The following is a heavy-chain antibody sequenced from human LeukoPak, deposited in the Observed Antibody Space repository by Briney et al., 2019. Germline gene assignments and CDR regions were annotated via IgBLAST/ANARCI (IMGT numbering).Heavy chain of an antibody. CDR3: ARWDDSAWAFGN. Sequence: SETLSLTCIVSGGSISRYSWNWIRQSPGKGLEWIGYIAHSGTTSYKSSLKSRVTISVDTSKNQLSLRLTSVTAADTAVYYCARWDDSAWAFGNWGPGTLVTVSS. CDR1: GGSISRYS. D-gene: IGHD6-19*01. J-gene: IGHJ4*02. CDR2: IAHSGTT. V-gene: IGHV4-59*08.